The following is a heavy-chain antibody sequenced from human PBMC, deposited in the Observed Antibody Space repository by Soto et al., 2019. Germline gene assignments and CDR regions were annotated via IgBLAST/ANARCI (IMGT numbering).Heavy chain of an antibody. V-gene: IGHV4-59*01. D-gene: IGHD2-15*01. CDR2: SYYSAST. J-gene: IGHJ4*02. Sequence: SETLSLTCTVAGGSISSYYWSWMRHPPGKGLEGIGYSYYSASTNYNPSLKSRVTISVDTPKNQCSLKLSSVTAADTAVYYCARVDYCSGGSCHSAFDYWGQGTLVTVSS. CDR1: GGSISSYY. CDR3: ARVDYCSGGSCHSAFDY.